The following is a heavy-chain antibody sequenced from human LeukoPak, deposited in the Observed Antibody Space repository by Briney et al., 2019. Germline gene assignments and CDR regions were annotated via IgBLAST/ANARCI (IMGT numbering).Heavy chain of an antibody. J-gene: IGHJ4*02. D-gene: IGHD7-27*01. CDR3: ARGPPNWGYDY. Sequence: ASVKVSCKASGYTSTSYGISWVRQAPGQRPEWMGWMSPNSGDTGYAQKFQDRVTMTRNTSISTAYMELSSLRSDDTAVYYCARGPPNWGYDYWGPGTLVTVSS. V-gene: IGHV1-8*02. CDR1: GYTSTSYG. CDR2: MSPNSGDT.